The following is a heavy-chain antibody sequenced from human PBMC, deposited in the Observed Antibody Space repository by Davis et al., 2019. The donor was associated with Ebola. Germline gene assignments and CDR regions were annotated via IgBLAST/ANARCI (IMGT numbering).Heavy chain of an antibody. D-gene: IGHD6-13*01. Sequence: SETLSLTCTVSGTSINGGGHFWTWIRQSPGKGLEWIGYIYYSGRTNYNPSLKSRATISVDTSKNQVSLKLSSVTAADTAVYYCARHRHGSNWFWFDSWGQGTLVPVSS. CDR1: GTSINGGGHF. J-gene: IGHJ5*01. CDR3: ARHRHGSNWFWFDS. CDR2: IYYSGRT. V-gene: IGHV4-61*08.